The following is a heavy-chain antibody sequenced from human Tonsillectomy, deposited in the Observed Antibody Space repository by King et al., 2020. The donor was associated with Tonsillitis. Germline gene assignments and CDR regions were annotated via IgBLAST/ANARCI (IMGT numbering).Heavy chain of an antibody. J-gene: IGHJ3*02. Sequence: QLQESGPGLVKPSQTLSLTCTVSGGSISSGSYYWSWIRQPAGKGLEWIGRIYTSGSTNYNPSLKSRVTISVDTSKNQFSLKLSSVTAADTAVYYCAGGRSIAGSPGVDAFDIWGQGTMVTVSS. CDR1: GGSISSGSYY. CDR3: AGGRSIAGSPGVDAFDI. CDR2: IYTSGST. D-gene: IGHD6-6*01. V-gene: IGHV4-61*02.